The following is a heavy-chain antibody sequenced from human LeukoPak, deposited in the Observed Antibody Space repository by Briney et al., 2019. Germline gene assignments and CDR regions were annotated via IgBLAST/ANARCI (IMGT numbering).Heavy chain of an antibody. J-gene: IGHJ4*02. CDR3: ASGRQGSGSYYNPFDY. CDR2: ISSSGSVI. V-gene: IGHV3-11*01. CDR1: GGSISSGGYY. D-gene: IGHD3-10*01. Sequence: LALTCTVSGGSISSGGYYWSWIRQAPGKGLEWVSYISSSGSVIYYADSVKGRFTISRDNAKNSLYLQMNSLRAEDTAVYYCASGRQGSGSYYNPFDYWGQGTLVTVSS.